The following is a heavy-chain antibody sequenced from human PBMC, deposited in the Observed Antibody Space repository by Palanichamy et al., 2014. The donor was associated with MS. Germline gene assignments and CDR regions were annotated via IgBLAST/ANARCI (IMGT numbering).Heavy chain of an antibody. Sequence: QVQLQESGPGLVKPSETLSLTCTVSGGSISNHYWSWIRQSPGKGLEWIGYIYYSGSSNYNPSLESRVTISVDTSKNQFSLNLSSVTAADTAVYYCAGHIRFVEWTPIHWFDPWGQGTPVTVSS. D-gene: IGHD3-3*01. CDR3: AGHIRFVEWTPIHWFDP. CDR2: IYYSGSS. J-gene: IGHJ5*02. V-gene: IGHV4-59*11. CDR1: GGSISNHY.